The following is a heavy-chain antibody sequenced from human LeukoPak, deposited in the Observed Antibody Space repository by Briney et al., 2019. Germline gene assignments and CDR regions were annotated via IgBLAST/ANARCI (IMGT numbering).Heavy chain of an antibody. Sequence: GRSLRLSCATSGFTFDDYAMHWVRQAPGKGLEWVSGISWNSGSIGYADSVKGRFTISRDNAKNSLYLQMNSLRAEDTALYYCAKDSYYYDSSGYYGNFDYWGQGTLVTVSP. D-gene: IGHD3-22*01. V-gene: IGHV3-9*01. J-gene: IGHJ4*02. CDR2: ISWNSGSI. CDR3: AKDSYYYDSSGYYGNFDY. CDR1: GFTFDDYA.